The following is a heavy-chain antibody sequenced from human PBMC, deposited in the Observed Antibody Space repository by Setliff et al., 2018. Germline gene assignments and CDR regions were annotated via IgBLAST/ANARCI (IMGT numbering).Heavy chain of an antibody. Sequence: PGESLKISCVGSGFTISGYAMTWVRQVPGKGLEWISSIKDSDYSTYYADSVKGRFTISRDNSKNTLYLQMNGLRAEDTALYYCARHTTGGGTIDYWGQGTLVTVSS. CDR1: GFTISGYA. CDR3: ARHTTGGGTIDY. CDR2: IKDSDYST. V-gene: IGHV3-23*05. D-gene: IGHD1-26*01. J-gene: IGHJ4*02.